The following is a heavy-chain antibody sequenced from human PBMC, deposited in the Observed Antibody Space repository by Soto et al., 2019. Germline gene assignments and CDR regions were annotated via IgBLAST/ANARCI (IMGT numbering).Heavy chain of an antibody. Sequence: GSLRLSCSASGFTFSSYAMHWVRQAPGKGLEYVSAISSNGGSTYYADSVKGRFTISRDNSKNTLYLQMSSLRAEDTAVYYCYLWFGELLKNYYYYGMDVWGQGTTVTVSS. CDR3: YLWFGELLKNYYYYGMDV. V-gene: IGHV3-64D*06. D-gene: IGHD3-10*01. J-gene: IGHJ6*02. CDR2: ISSNGGST. CDR1: GFTFSSYA.